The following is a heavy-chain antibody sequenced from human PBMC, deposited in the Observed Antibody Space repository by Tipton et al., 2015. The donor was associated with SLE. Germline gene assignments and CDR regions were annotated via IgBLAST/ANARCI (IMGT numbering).Heavy chain of an antibody. D-gene: IGHD6-13*01. J-gene: IGHJ4*02. CDR3: ARTHWGYSSSWFSY. CDR1: GGSFSGYY. V-gene: IGHV4-34*01. Sequence: TLSLTCAVYGGSFSGYYWSWIRQPPGKGLEWIGEINHSGSTNYNPSLKSRVTISVGTSKNQFSLKLSSVTAADTAVYYCARTHWGYSSSWFSYWGQGTLVTVSS. CDR2: INHSGST.